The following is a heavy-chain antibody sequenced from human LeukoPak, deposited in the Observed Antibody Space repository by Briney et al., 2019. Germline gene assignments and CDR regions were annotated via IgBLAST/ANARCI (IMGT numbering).Heavy chain of an antibody. V-gene: IGHV3-23*01. Sequence: SGGSLRLSCAASGFTFSSYAMSWVRQAPGKGLEWVSAISGSGGSTYYADSVKGRFTISRDNSKNTLYLQMNSLRAEDTAVYYCAKDSFSAVAGTTIWGQGTLVTVSS. CDR2: ISGSGGST. CDR3: AKDSFSAVAGTTI. CDR1: GFTFSSYA. D-gene: IGHD6-19*01. J-gene: IGHJ4*02.